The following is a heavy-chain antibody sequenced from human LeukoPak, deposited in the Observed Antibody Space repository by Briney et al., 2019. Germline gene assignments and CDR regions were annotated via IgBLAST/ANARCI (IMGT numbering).Heavy chain of an antibody. J-gene: IGHJ4*02. V-gene: IGHV3-23*01. Sequence: GGSLRLSCAASGFTCSNYWMHWVRQAPGKGLVWVSAISGNGATTYYADSVKGRFTISRDNTKNTLYLRMNSLRVEDTAVYYCAKDLGWGLDYWGQGTLASVSS. D-gene: IGHD4-23*01. CDR1: GFTCSNYW. CDR2: ISGNGATT. CDR3: AKDLGWGLDY.